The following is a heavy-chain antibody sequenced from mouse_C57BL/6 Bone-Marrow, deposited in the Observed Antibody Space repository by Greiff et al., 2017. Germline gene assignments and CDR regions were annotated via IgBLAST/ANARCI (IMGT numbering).Heavy chain of an antibody. V-gene: IGHV5-6*01. CDR2: ISSGGSYT. CDR3: ARLGYGSEAMDY. CDR1: GFTFSSYG. Sequence: DVHLVESGGDLVKPGGSLKLSCAASGFTFSSYGMSWVRQTPDKRLEWVANISSGGSYTYYPDSVKGRFTISRDNAKNTLYLQMSSLKSEDTAMYYCARLGYGSEAMDYWGQGTSVTVSS. D-gene: IGHD1-1*01. J-gene: IGHJ4*01.